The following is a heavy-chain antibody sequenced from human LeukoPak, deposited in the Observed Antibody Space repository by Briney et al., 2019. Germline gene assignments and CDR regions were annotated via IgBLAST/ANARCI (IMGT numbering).Heavy chain of an antibody. D-gene: IGHD2-15*01. V-gene: IGHV3-23*01. Sequence: GGSLRLSCAASGFTFSSYAMSWVRQAPGKGLEWVSAISGSGVSTYYADSVKGRFTISRDNSKNTLYLQMNSLRAEDTAVYYCAKDPTQYCSGGSCYLDYWGQGTLVTVSS. CDR2: ISGSGVST. J-gene: IGHJ4*02. CDR1: GFTFSSYA. CDR3: AKDPTQYCSGGSCYLDY.